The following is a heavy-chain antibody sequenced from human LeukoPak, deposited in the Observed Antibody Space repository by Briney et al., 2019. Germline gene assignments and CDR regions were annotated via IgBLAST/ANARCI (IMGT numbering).Heavy chain of an antibody. V-gene: IGHV3-33*01. D-gene: IGHD6-6*01. CDR3: ARDLSSGAARPLYYFDY. J-gene: IGHJ4*02. Sequence: PGGSLRLSCAASGFTFSSYGMHWVRQAPCKGLEWVAVIWYDGSNKYYADSVKGRFTISGDNSKNTLYLQMNSLRAEDTAVYYCARDLSSGAARPLYYFDYWGQGTLVTVSS. CDR2: IWYDGSNK. CDR1: GFTFSSYG.